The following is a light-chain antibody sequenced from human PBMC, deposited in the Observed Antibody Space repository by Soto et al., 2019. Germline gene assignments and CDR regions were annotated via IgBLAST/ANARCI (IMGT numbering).Light chain of an antibody. Sequence: DIVVTQSPLSLPATPGEPASISCRSSQSLLHSNGYNYLDWYLQKPGQSTQLLIYLGSNRASGVPDRFSGSVSGTDFTLKISRVEAEDVGVYYCIKALHAPYSFGQRTKLEIK. J-gene: IGKJ2*03. CDR3: IKALHAPYS. CDR1: QSLLHSNGYNY. CDR2: LGS. V-gene: IGKV2-28*01.